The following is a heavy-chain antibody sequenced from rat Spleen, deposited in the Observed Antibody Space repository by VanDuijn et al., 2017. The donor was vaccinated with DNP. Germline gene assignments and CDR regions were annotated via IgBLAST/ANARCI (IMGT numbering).Heavy chain of an antibody. V-gene: IGHV5-31*01. Sequence: EVQLVESGGDLVQPGGSLKLSCVASGFIFNNYWMSWIRQVPGKELEWISSIFMTIDSTYYPDSVKGRFTISRDNAKNTLYLHMSNLRSEDTATYFCTRGRDYFDYWGQGVMVTVSS. CDR3: TRGRDYFDY. CDR2: IFMTIDST. CDR1: GFIFNNYW. J-gene: IGHJ2*01.